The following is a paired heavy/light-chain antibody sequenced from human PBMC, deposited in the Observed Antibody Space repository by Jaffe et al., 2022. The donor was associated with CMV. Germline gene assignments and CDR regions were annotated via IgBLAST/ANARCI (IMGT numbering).Heavy chain of an antibody. CDR2: ISGYNRNT. V-gene: IGHV1-18*01. CDR1: GDNLRGHG. J-gene: IGHJ4*02. D-gene: IGHD3-22*01. CDR3: ARDRWGLYHDNSGYYEYYFDS. Sequence: QLVQSGAEVKKPGASVRVSCKASGDNLRGHGISWVRQAPGQRLEWLGWISGYNRNTNYAQKVQGRVTLTIDTSTNTAYMELRSLRSDDTAVYYCARDRWGLYHDNSGYYEYYFDSWGQGTPVTVSS.
Light chain of an antibody. Sequence: EIELTQSPGTLSLSPGERATLSCRASQSISSSNLAWYQQKRGQAPRLLISGASSRATGIPDRFSGSGSGTDFTLTISRLEPEDFAVYLCQQYDSSPLTFGGGTKVEIK. V-gene: IGKV3-20*01. CDR3: QQYDSSPLT. CDR1: QSISSSN. J-gene: IGKJ4*01. CDR2: GAS.